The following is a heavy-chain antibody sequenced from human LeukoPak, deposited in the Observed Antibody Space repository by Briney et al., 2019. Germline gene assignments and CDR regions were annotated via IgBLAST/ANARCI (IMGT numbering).Heavy chain of an antibody. CDR3: AKDWRGLTTQSY. J-gene: IGHJ4*02. CDR1: GFTFSSYG. Sequence: GGTLRLSCAASGFTFSSYGMHWVRQAPGKGLEWVAVISYDGSNKYYADSVNRPFTISRDNSKNPLYLQTTSLCAEDTALSQSAKDWRGLTTQSYWGQGTLVTVST. CDR2: ISYDGSNK. V-gene: IGHV3-30*18. D-gene: IGHD3-3*01.